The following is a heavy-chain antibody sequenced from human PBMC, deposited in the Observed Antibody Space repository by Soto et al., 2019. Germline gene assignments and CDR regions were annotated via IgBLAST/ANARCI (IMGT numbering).Heavy chain of an antibody. CDR2: INPNGGST. V-gene: IGHV1-46*03. J-gene: IGHJ4*02. CDR3: TRVLASGDY. Sequence: QVQLVQPGAEVKKPGASVKFSCKASGYIFTNFYIHWVRQAPGQGLEWIGIINPNGGSTNHAQNFQGRVTMTRDPSTSTVYVDLSSLRSEDTALYYCTRVLASGDYWGQGTLITVSS. CDR1: GYIFTNFY. D-gene: IGHD6-6*01.